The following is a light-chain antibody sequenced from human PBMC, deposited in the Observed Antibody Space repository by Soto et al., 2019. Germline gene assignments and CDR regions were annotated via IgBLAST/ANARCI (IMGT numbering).Light chain of an antibody. Sequence: DIQMTQSPSSLSGSLGARVTLTCRASQSISSYLAWYQQKPGKAPKLLIYAASTLQSGVPARFSGSGSGTDFTLTISSLQPEDFATYYCQQYYSSPWTFGQGTKVDIK. J-gene: IGKJ1*01. V-gene: IGKV1-39*01. CDR2: AAS. CDR3: QQYYSSPWT. CDR1: QSISSY.